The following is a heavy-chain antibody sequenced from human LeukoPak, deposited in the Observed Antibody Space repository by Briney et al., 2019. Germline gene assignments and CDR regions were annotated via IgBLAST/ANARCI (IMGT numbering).Heavy chain of an antibody. V-gene: IGHV1-18*01. Sequence: ASAKVSCKASGYTFTSYGISWVRQAPGQGLEWMGWISAYNGNTNYAQKLQGRVTMTTDTSTSTAYMELRSLRSDDTAVYYCAREGSSLGYYYYYGMDVWGQGTTVTVSS. CDR2: ISAYNGNT. CDR3: AREGSSLGYYYYYGMDV. D-gene: IGHD6-6*01. J-gene: IGHJ6*02. CDR1: GYTFTSYG.